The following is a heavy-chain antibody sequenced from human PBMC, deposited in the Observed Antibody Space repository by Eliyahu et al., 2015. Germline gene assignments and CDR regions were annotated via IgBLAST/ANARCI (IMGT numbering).Heavy chain of an antibody. V-gene: IGHV1-69*01. CDR3: TRERSLFPRFEFAS. D-gene: IGHD2-21*01. J-gene: IGHJ5*02. Sequence: QVLLVQSGAEVKTPGSSVKVSCRSSGDTFSNYLISWVRXAPGQGLEWLGGIFPVFSEXAYAKXXQGRITITADEVTETVFMELSSLTSDDTAFYYCTRERSLFPRFEFASWGQGTLITVSS. CDR2: IFPVFSEX. CDR1: GDTFSNYL.